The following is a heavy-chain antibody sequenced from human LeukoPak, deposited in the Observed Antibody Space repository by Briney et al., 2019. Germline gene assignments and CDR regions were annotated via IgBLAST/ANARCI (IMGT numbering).Heavy chain of an antibody. CDR1: GFTFSSYG. J-gene: IGHJ6*02. Sequence: PGGSLRLSCAASGFTFSSYGMHWVRQAPGKGLEWVAVISYDGSNKYYADSVKGRFTISRDNSKNTLYLQMNSLRAEDTAVYYCAKDRKDSSSWYSNYYYGMDVWGQGTTVTVSS. V-gene: IGHV3-30*18. D-gene: IGHD6-13*01. CDR3: AKDRKDSSSWYSNYYYGMDV. CDR2: ISYDGSNK.